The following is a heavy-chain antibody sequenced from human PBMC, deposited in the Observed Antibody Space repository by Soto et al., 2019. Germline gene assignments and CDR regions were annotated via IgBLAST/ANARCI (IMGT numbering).Heavy chain of an antibody. CDR3: VKFRGRAYPFYSMEV. D-gene: IGHD3-16*01. Sequence: DVQLLESGGGLAQMGGSLRLACAASGFSFSTYGMTWVRQAPGKGLEWVSYGGSVGSTYYADSVKGRFTISRDNSKNTLYLRMNSLRAEDTAVYECVKFRGRAYPFYSMEVWGNGTTVTVSS. V-gene: IGHV3-23*01. CDR1: GFSFSTYG. CDR2: GGSVGST. J-gene: IGHJ6*03.